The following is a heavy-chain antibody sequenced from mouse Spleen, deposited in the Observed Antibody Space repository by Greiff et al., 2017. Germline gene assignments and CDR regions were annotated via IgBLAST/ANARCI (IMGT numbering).Heavy chain of an antibody. CDR2: ISSGGSYT. V-gene: IGHV5-9-3*01. CDR1: GFTFSSYA. J-gene: IGHJ3*01. CDR3: ARQRGDDGYFWFAY. D-gene: IGHD2-3*01. Sequence: DVHLVESGGGLVKPGGSLKLSCAASGFTFSSYAMSWVRQTPEKRLEWVATISSGGSYTYYPDSVKGRFTISRDNAKNTLYLQMSSLRSEDTAMYYCARQRGDDGYFWFAYWGQGTLVTVSA.